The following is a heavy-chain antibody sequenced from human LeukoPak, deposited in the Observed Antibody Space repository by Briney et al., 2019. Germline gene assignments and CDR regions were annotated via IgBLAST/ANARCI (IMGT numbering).Heavy chain of an antibody. V-gene: IGHV4-4*09. Sequence: PSETLSLTCTVSGDSVSFGYWNWFRQPPGKGLEWIGYIYDSGMTDYSPSLKNRLTISLDTSNNQFSLKLSSVTAADTAVYYCAGRGHRYSRDWGQGILVTVSS. CDR3: AGRGHRYSRD. CDR1: GDSVSFGY. J-gene: IGHJ1*01. D-gene: IGHD2-15*01. CDR2: IYDSGMT.